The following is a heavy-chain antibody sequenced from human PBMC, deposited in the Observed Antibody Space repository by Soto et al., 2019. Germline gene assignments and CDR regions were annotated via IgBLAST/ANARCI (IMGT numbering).Heavy chain of an antibody. CDR3: ARDVWGPGATYVMDV. J-gene: IGHJ6*02. D-gene: IGHD1-26*01. CDR1: GYIFSSHC. Sequence: ASVKVSCKASGYIFSSHCIYWVRQAPGQGLQWMGIINPGGGRTAYAQKFQGRVTLTRDMSTSTVYMELTSLTYDDTAVYYCARDVWGPGATYVMDVGGQGTRVTVS. V-gene: IGHV1-46*01. CDR2: INPGGGRT.